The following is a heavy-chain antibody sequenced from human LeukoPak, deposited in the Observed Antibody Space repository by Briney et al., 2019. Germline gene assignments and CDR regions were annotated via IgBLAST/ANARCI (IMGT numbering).Heavy chain of an antibody. J-gene: IGHJ4*02. V-gene: IGHV4-30-4*01. CDR3: ARDGTTVTTGLDY. CDR1: GGSISSGDYY. CDR2: IYYSGST. D-gene: IGHD4-17*01. Sequence: PSQTLSLTCTVSGGSISSGDYYWSWIRQPPGKGLEWIGYIYYSGSTYYNPSLESRVTISVDTSKNQFSLKLSSVTAADTAVYYCARDGTTVTTGLDYWGQGTLVTVSS.